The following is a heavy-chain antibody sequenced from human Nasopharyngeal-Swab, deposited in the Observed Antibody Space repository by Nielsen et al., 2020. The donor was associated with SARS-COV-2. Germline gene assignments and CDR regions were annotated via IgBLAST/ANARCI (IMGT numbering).Heavy chain of an antibody. V-gene: IGHV3-74*03. Sequence: GGSLRLSCVASGFTFSNYWMYWVRQAPGKGLVWVSRIKHDGSGTKYADSVKGRFTISRDNAKNTLYLHMNSLTAEDTAVYYCTRDFGMATFDSWGQGTLVTVSS. J-gene: IGHJ4*02. D-gene: IGHD3-16*01. CDR2: IKHDGSGT. CDR1: GFTFSNYW. CDR3: TRDFGMATFDS.